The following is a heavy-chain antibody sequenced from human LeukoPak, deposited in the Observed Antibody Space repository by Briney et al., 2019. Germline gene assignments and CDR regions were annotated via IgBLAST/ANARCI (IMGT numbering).Heavy chain of an antibody. CDR3: ARDSPPSLFDP. Sequence: GGSLRLSCAASGFTVSSNYMSWVRQAPGKGLEWVSAIYSGGSTYYADSVKGRFTISRDNSKNTLYLQMNSLRAEDTAVYYCARDSPPSLFDPWGQGTLVTVSS. CDR1: GFTVSSNY. CDR2: IYSGGST. J-gene: IGHJ5*02. V-gene: IGHV3-66*01.